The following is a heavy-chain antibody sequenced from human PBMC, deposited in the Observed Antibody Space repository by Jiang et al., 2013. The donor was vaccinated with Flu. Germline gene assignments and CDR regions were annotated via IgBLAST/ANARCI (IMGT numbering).Heavy chain of an antibody. V-gene: IGHV4-39*01. CDR1: GGSISSSSYY. CDR2: IYYSGST. Sequence: SGGSISSSSYYWGWIRQPPGKGLEWIGSIYYSGSTYYNPSLKSRVTISVDTSKNQFSLKLSSVTAADTAVYYCAGLLTTVTTNWFDPWGQGTLVTVSS. D-gene: IGHD4-17*01. J-gene: IGHJ5*02. CDR3: AGLLTTVTTNWFDP.